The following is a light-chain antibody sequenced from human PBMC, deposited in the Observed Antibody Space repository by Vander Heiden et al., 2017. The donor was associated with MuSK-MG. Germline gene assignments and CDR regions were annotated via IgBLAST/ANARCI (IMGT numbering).Light chain of an antibody. CDR1: SSDVGGYNY. Sequence: QSALTHPRSVSGSPGQSVTLSCTGTSSDVGGYNYVSWYQQHPGNAPKRRRYDVSKRPLGVPDRFSGSKSGNTGSLTISGLQAENEAEDDCCSYAGSYTGVFGGGTKLTVL. CDR3: CSYAGSYTGV. V-gene: IGLV2-11*01. CDR2: DVS. J-gene: IGLJ3*02.